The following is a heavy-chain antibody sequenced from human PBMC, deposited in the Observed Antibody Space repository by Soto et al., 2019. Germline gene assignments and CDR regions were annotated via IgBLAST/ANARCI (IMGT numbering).Heavy chain of an antibody. J-gene: IGHJ4*02. D-gene: IGHD3-10*01. CDR2: INPILSMS. V-gene: IGHV1-69*02. Sequence: QVQLVQSGAEVKKPGSSVRVSCKASGDTFTFYSINWVRQAPGLGLEWMGRINPILSMSNYAQRCQGRVTMTADKSTRTAYVALSSLGSEARAMYSCTSSSGSGYRAFDYWGQGDLVTVSS. CDR3: TSSSGSGYRAFDY. CDR1: GDTFTFYS.